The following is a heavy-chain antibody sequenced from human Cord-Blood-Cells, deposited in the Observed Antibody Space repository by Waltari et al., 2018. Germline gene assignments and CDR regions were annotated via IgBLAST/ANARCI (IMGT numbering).Heavy chain of an antibody. V-gene: IGHV3-23*01. CDR2: ISGSGGST. D-gene: IGHD6-13*01. Sequence: EVQLLESGGGLVQPGGSPRLSCAASGFTFSSYAMSWVRQAPGKGLEWVSAISGSGGSTYYADSVKGRFTISRDNSKNTLYLQMNSLRAEDTAVYYCAKVGGQQLSTFDYWGQGTLVTVSS. CDR1: GFTFSSYA. CDR3: AKVGGQQLSTFDY. J-gene: IGHJ4*02.